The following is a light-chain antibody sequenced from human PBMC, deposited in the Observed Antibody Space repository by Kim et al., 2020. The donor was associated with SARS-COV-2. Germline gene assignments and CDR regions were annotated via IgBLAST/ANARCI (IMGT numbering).Light chain of an antibody. V-gene: IGLV3-19*01. CDR1: SLRSYY. CDR3: NSRDSNDSVV. J-gene: IGLJ2*01. Sequence: SSELTQDPAVSVALGQTVRITCQGDSLRSYYATWYQQKPGQAPILVIYGKNNRPSGIPDRFSGSSSGNTASLTIPGTQAGDEADYYCNSRDSNDSVVFGGGTQLTVL. CDR2: GKN.